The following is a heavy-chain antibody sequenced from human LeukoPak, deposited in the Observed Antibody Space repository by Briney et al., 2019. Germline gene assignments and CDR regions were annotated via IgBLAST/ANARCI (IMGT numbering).Heavy chain of an antibody. CDR1: GGSLSTHH. CDR3: ARGYDSSAYYPFNY. D-gene: IGHD3-22*01. V-gene: IGHV4-59*11. CDR2: ISDSGST. J-gene: IGHJ4*02. Sequence: SSETLSLTCVVSGGSLSTHHWSWIRQSPGRGLEWIGYISDSGSTNYNPSLKSRVTISVDTSKNQFSLMLSSVTAADTAVYYCARGYDSSAYYPFNYWGQGTLVTVSS.